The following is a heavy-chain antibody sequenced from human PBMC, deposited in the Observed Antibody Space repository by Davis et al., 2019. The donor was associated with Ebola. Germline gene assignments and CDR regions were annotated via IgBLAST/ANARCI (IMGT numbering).Heavy chain of an antibody. CDR3: AKSHGGNSGHYYYYAMDV. D-gene: IGHD4-23*01. V-gene: IGHV3-23*01. CDR1: GFTFSSYA. J-gene: IGHJ6*02. CDR2: ISGSGGST. Sequence: PGGSLRLSCAAPGFTFSSYAMSWVRQAPGKGLEWVSAISGSGGSTYYADSVKGRFTISRDNSKNTLYLQMNSLRAEDTAVYYCAKSHGGNSGHYYYYAMDVWGQGTTVTVSS.